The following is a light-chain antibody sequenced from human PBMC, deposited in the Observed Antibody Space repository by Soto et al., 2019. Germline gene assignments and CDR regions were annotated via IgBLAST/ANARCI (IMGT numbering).Light chain of an antibody. CDR1: QSVLYSSNNKNY. Sequence: DIVMTQSPDSLAESLGERATINCKSSQSVLYSSNNKNYLAWYQQKPGQPPKLLIHWASTRESGVPDRFSGSGSRTDFSLTITGLQAEDVAVYYCQQYYTTPLTFGGGTKVEIK. J-gene: IGKJ4*01. CDR3: QQYYTTPLT. V-gene: IGKV4-1*01. CDR2: WAS.